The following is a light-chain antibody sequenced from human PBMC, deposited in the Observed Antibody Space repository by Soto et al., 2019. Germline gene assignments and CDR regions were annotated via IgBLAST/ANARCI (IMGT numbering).Light chain of an antibody. CDR3: GSYTSTSIPYV. J-gene: IGLJ1*01. Sequence: SYELTQPPSVSVSPGQTARITCSGDALPKQYAYWYQQKPGQAPVLVIYKDSERPSGISNRFSGSKSGNTASLTISGLQAEDEADYYCGSYTSTSIPYVFGTGTKV. CDR2: KDS. CDR1: ALPKQY. V-gene: IGLV3-25*03.